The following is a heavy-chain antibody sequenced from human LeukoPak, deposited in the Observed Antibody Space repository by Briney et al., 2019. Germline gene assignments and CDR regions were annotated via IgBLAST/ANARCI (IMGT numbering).Heavy chain of an antibody. CDR2: ISYDGSNK. CDR3: AKDAIRGDGYWEFDY. Sequence: GGSLRLSCAASGFTFSSYAMHWVRQAPGKGLEWVAFISYDGSNKYYADSVKGRFTISRDNSKSTLYLQMNSLRVEDTAIYYCAKDAIRGDGYWEFDYWGQGILVTVSS. J-gene: IGHJ4*02. CDR1: GFTFSSYA. D-gene: IGHD5-24*01. V-gene: IGHV3-30*07.